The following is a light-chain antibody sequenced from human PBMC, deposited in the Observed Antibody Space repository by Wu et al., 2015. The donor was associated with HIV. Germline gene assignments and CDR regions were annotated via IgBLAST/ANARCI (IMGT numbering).Light chain of an antibody. V-gene: IGKV1-27*01. CDR3: QKYNTAPWT. CDR2: AAS. Sequence: DIQMTQSPSSLSASVGDRVTITCRASQGISNYLAWYQQKPGKVPKLLIYAASTSQSGVPSRFSGSGSGTDFTLTISSLQPEDVATYYCQKYNTAPWTFGQGTKGG. CDR1: QGISNY. J-gene: IGKJ1*01.